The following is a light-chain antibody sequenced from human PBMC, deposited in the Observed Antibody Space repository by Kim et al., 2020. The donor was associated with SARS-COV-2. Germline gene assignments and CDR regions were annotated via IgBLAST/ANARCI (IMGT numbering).Light chain of an antibody. CDR1: SSNIGSNT. CDR2: SNN. V-gene: IGLV1-44*01. CDR3: AAWDDSLNGWV. Sequence: ELTQPPSASGTPGQRVTISCSGSSSNIGSNTVNWYQQLPGTAPKLLMYSNNHRPSGVPDRFSGSKSGTSASLAISGLQSEDEADYYCAAWDDSLNGWVFGGGTQLTVL. J-gene: IGLJ3*02.